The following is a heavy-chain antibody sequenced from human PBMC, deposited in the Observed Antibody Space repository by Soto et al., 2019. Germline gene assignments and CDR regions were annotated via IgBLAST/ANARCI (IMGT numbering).Heavy chain of an antibody. Sequence: SETLSLTCTGSGGSISSGYYYWSWIRQPPGKGLEWIGYIYYIGSTYYNPSLKSRVTISVDTSKNQFSLKLSSVTAADTAVYYCAREAADGAFDYWGQGTLVTVSS. CDR2: IYYIGST. CDR1: GGSISSGYYY. D-gene: IGHD6-13*01. J-gene: IGHJ4*02. V-gene: IGHV4-30-4*01. CDR3: AREAADGAFDY.